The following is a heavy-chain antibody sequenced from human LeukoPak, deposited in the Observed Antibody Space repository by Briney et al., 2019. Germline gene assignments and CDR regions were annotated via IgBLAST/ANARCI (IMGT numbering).Heavy chain of an antibody. D-gene: IGHD1-26*01. J-gene: IGHJ3*02. Sequence: PSDTLSLTCAVSGYSISSSNWWGWIRQPPGKGLEWIGYIYYSGSTNYNPSLKSRVTISVDTSKNQFSLKLSSVTAADTAVYYCARDPMVGASDDAFDIWGQGTMVTVSS. CDR2: IYYSGST. CDR3: ARDPMVGASDDAFDI. V-gene: IGHV4-28*03. CDR1: GYSISSSNW.